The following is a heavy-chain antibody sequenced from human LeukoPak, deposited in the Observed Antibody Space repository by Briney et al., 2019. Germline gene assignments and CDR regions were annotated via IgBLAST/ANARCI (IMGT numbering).Heavy chain of an antibody. Sequence: GGSLRLSCAASGFTFSTYDMSWVRQTPGKGLEWVSAISGSHAGRQGTTYYADSVTGRFTISRDNSKSTLDLQMHSLRAEDTAIYFCAKGGFFSFDMWGQGTKVTVSS. D-gene: IGHD5-12*01. V-gene: IGHV3-23*01. CDR2: ISGSHAGRQGTT. CDR3: AKGGFFSFDM. J-gene: IGHJ3*02. CDR1: GFTFSTYD.